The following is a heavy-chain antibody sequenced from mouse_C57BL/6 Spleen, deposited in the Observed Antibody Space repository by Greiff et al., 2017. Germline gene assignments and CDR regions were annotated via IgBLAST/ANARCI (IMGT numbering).Heavy chain of an antibody. CDR3: ARHDYPFDY. CDR2: IDPSDSYT. D-gene: IGHD2-4*01. J-gene: IGHJ2*01. CDR1: GYTFTSYW. Sequence: QVQLQQSGAELVMPGASVKLSCKASGYTFTSYWMHWVKQRPGQGLEWIGEIDPSDSYTNYNQKFKGKSTLTVDKSSSTAYMQLSSLTSEDSAVYYCARHDYPFDYWGQGTTLTVSS. V-gene: IGHV1-69*01.